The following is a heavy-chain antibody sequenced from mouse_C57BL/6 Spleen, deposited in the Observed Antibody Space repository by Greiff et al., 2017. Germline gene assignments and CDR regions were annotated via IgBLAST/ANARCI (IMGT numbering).Heavy chain of an antibody. V-gene: IGHV1-80*01. Sequence: VKLQESGAELVKPGASVKISCKASGYAFSSYWMNWVKQRPGKGLEWIGQIYPGDGDTNYNGKFTGKATLTADKSSSTAYMQLSSLTSEDSAVYCCARRGYAFFDDWGQGTTLTVSS. CDR2: IYPGDGDT. CDR3: ARRGYAFFDD. J-gene: IGHJ2*01. D-gene: IGHD3-1*01. CDR1: GYAFSSYW.